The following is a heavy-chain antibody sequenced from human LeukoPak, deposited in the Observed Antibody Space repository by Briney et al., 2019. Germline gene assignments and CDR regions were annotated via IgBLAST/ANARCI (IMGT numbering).Heavy chain of an antibody. CDR3: AKGIYSSGWSYFDY. V-gene: IGHV3-23*01. Sequence: GGSLRLSCAASGFTFSNSALSWVRQAPGKGLEWVSTLSGSGITTYYADSVKGRFTISRDNSKNTLYLQMNTLRAEDSALYYCAKGIYSSGWSYFDYWGHGTLVTVSS. CDR2: LSGSGITT. J-gene: IGHJ4*01. CDR1: GFTFSNSA. D-gene: IGHD6-19*01.